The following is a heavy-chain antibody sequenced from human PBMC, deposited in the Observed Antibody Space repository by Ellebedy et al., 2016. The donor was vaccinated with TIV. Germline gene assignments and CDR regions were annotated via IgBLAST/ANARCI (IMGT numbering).Heavy chain of an antibody. CDR2: INHSGST. J-gene: IGHJ4*02. Sequence: SETLSLXXAVYGGSLSGYYWSWVRQPPGKGLEWIGEINHSGSTNHNPSLKSRVTISVDTSKNQFSLKLRSVTAADTAVYFCARRPYCSTTTCYGLDHWGQGTLVTVSS. D-gene: IGHD2-2*01. CDR1: GGSLSGYY. V-gene: IGHV4-34*01. CDR3: ARRPYCSTTTCYGLDH.